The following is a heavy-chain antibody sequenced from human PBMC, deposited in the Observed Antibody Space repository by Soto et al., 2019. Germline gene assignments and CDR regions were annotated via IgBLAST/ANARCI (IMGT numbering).Heavy chain of an antibody. CDR3: ARVPSVSGWDVDRYFQH. CDR1: GYTFTSYD. CDR2: MNPNSGNT. J-gene: IGHJ1*01. D-gene: IGHD6-19*01. V-gene: IGHV1-8*01. Sequence: QVQLVQSGAEVKKPGASVKVSCKASGYTFTSYDINWVRQATGQGLEWMGWMNPNSGNTGYAQKFQGRVTMTRNTSISTAYMELSSLRSEDTAVYYCARVPSVSGWDVDRYFQHWGQGTLVTVSS.